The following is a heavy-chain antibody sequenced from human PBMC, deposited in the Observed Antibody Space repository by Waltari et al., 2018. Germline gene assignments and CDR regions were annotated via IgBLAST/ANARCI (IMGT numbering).Heavy chain of an antibody. CDR2: IYTRGST. J-gene: IGHJ4*02. D-gene: IGHD6-19*01. V-gene: IGHV4-61*09. CDR1: GGSISSGSYY. Sequence: QVQLQESGPGLVKPSQTLSLTCTVSGGSISSGSYYWSWIRQPAGKGLEWIGYIYTRGSTNYNPPLKSRVTISVDTSKNQFSLKLSSVTAADTAVYYCARAYSSGWYLFDYWGQGTLVTVSS. CDR3: ARAYSSGWYLFDY.